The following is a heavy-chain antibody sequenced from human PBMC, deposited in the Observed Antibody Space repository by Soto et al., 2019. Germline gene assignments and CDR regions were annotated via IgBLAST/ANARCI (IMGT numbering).Heavy chain of an antibody. Sequence: SETLSLSCAVYGGSFSGYYWSWIRQPPGKGLEWIGEINHSGSTNYNPSLKSRVTISVDTSKNQFSLKLTSVTAADTAVYYCARGQREGGYSSTYYPYYMNVWGKGTTVTVSS. CDR1: GGSFSGYY. D-gene: IGHD5-18*01. J-gene: IGHJ6*03. CDR3: ARGQREGGYSSTYYPYYMNV. V-gene: IGHV4-34*01. CDR2: INHSGST.